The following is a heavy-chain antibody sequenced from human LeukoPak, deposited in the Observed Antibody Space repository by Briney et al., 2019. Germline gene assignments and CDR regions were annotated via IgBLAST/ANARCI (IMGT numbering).Heavy chain of an antibody. CDR3: ARTEWLLSTPYYYYYMDV. Sequence: SVKVSCKASGGTFSSYAISWVRQAPGQGLEWMGGIIPIFGTANYAQKFQGRVTITADKSTSTAYMELSSLRSEDTAVYYCARTEWLLSTPYYYYYMDVWGKGTTVTVSS. CDR1: GGTFSSYA. D-gene: IGHD3-3*01. V-gene: IGHV1-69*06. CDR2: IIPIFGTA. J-gene: IGHJ6*03.